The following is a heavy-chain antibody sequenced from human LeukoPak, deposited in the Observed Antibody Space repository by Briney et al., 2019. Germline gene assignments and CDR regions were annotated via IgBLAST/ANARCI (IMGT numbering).Heavy chain of an antibody. V-gene: IGHV3-30*03. CDR2: ISYDGINK. CDR3: AMGTVNFFDY. J-gene: IGHJ4*02. Sequence: LAVISYDGINKYYAASVKGRFTISRDNSKNTLYPQMNSLRAEDTAVYYCAMGTVNFFDYWGQGTLVTVSS. D-gene: IGHD4-11*01.